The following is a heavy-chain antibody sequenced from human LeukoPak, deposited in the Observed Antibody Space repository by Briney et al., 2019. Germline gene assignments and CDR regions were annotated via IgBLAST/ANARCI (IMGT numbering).Heavy chain of an antibody. CDR1: GGSISSYY. V-gene: IGHV4-59*01. Sequence: KPSETLSLTCTVSGGSISSYYWSWIRQPPGKGLEWIGYIYYSGSTNYNPSLKSRVTISVDTSKNQFSLKLSSVTAADTAVYYCARVDSSRGNWFDPWGQGTLVTVSS. CDR2: IYYSGST. D-gene: IGHD6-13*01. J-gene: IGHJ5*02. CDR3: ARVDSSRGNWFDP.